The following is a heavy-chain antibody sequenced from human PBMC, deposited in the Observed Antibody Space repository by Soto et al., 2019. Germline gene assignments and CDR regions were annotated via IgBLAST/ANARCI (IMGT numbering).Heavy chain of an antibody. CDR1: GGSMRSDDYY. CDR2: IYHSGTT. D-gene: IGHD5-18*01. V-gene: IGHV4-30-4*01. J-gene: IGHJ4*02. CDR3: AIVRAYSYGYEDY. Sequence: QVQLQESGPGLVKPSQTLSLTCTVSGGSMRSDDYYWSWIRQPPGKGLEWIGYIYHSGTTYYNPSLQSRVSISLDTSKNQFSLKLSSVTAADTAVYYCAIVRAYSYGYEDYWGQGTLVTVSS.